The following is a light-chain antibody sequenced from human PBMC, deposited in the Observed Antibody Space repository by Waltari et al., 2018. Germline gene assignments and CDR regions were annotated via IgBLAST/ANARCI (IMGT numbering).Light chain of an antibody. Sequence: QSVLTQPPSASGTPGQRVTIHCSGSNSNIGSHYLYWYQQFPGTAPKLLICRDKQRPSGVPDRFSGSKSGTSASLVISGLRSEDDADYYCATWDNSLSGRVFGGGTRVTVL. CDR1: NSNIGSHY. CDR2: RDK. J-gene: IGLJ3*02. CDR3: ATWDNSLSGRV. V-gene: IGLV1-47*01.